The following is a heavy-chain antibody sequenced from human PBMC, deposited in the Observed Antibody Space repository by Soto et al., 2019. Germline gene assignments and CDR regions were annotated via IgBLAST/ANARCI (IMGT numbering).Heavy chain of an antibody. CDR1: GGSISSYY. Sequence: QVQLQASGPGLVKPSETLSLTCTVSGGSISSYYWSWIRQPAGKGLEWIGRIYTSGSTNYNPSLKSRVTMSVDTSKNQFSLNLSSVTAADTAVYYCAKIGDASSWAPWYFDLWGRGTLVTVSS. CDR3: AKIGDASSWAPWYFDL. V-gene: IGHV4-4*07. CDR2: IYTSGST. D-gene: IGHD3-10*01. J-gene: IGHJ2*01.